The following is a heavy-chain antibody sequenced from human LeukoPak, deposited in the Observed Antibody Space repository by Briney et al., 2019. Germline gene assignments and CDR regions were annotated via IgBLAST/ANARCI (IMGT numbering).Heavy chain of an antibody. Sequence: PGGSLRLSCAASGFTFSSYSMNWVRQAPGKGLEWVSFISSSSSYIYYADSVKGRFTISRDNAKNSLYMQMNSLRAEDTAVYYCAREQYYGSGSYRYYYYYYMDVWGKGTTVTISS. D-gene: IGHD3-10*01. CDR3: AREQYYGSGSYRYYYYYYMDV. CDR2: ISSSSSYI. J-gene: IGHJ6*03. CDR1: GFTFSSYS. V-gene: IGHV3-21*01.